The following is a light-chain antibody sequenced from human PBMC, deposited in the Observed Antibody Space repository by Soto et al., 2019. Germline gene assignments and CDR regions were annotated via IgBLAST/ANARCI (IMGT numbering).Light chain of an antibody. J-gene: IGKJ4*02. CDR3: QQYGRSRE. CDR1: QSVSSSY. CDR2: GAS. V-gene: IGKV3-20*01. Sequence: EIVLTQSPGTLSLSPGERATLSCRASQSVSSSYLAWYQQKPGQAPRLLIYGASSRATGIPDRFCGSGSGTDFTLTISRLEPEDFAVYYCQQYGRSREFGGGTKVEIK.